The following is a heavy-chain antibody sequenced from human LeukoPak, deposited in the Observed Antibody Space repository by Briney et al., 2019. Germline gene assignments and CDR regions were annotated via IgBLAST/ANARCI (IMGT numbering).Heavy chain of an antibody. J-gene: IGHJ5*02. V-gene: IGHV3-23*01. CDR1: GFTFSTHP. CDR2: ISGNGGST. CDR3: AKNLFNPLRPA. Sequence: GGSLRLSCAASGFTFSTHPMSWVRQAPGKGLEWVSAISGNGGSTYYADSVKGRFTISRDNPKNTLYLQMNSLRAEDTALYYRAKNLFNPLRPAWGQGTLVTVSS. D-gene: IGHD4/OR15-4a*01.